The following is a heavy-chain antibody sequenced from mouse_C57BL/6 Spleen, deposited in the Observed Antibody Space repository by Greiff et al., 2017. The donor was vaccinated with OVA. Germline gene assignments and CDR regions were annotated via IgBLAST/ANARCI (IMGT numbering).Heavy chain of an antibody. V-gene: IGHV1-53*01. D-gene: IGHD2-2*01. CDR3: ARETMVWYFDV. CDR1: GYTFTSYW. CDR2: INPSNGGT. J-gene: IGHJ1*03. Sequence: QVHVKQPGTELVKPGASVKLSCKASGYTFTSYWMHWVKQRPGQGLEWIGNINPSNGGTNYNEKFKSKATLTVDKSSSTAYMQLSSLTSEDSAVYYCARETMVWYFDVWGTGTTVTVSS.